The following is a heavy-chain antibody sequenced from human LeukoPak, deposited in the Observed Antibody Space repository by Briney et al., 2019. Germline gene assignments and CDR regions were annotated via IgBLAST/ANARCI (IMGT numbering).Heavy chain of an antibody. V-gene: IGHV3-48*03. J-gene: IGHJ4*02. D-gene: IGHD2-15*01. Sequence: PGGSLRLSCTASGFAFSSFEMNWVRQAPGKGLEWVTYISSSGATTYYADSVKGRFILSRDNAKNSVHLQMNSLRVEDTAVYYCVRARRGLLWYFFDYWGQGALVTVSS. CDR3: VRARRGLLWYFFDY. CDR1: GFAFSSFE. CDR2: ISSSGATT.